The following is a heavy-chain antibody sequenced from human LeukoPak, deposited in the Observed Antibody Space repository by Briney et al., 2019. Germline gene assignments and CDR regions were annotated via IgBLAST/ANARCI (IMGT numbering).Heavy chain of an antibody. Sequence: PSETLSLTCTVSGGSISNYYWSWIRQPPGKGLEWIGEINHSGSTNYNPSLKSRVTISVDTSKNQFSLKLSSVTAADMAVYYCARYPPPPPNYYYYYMDVWGKGTTVTVSS. CDR2: INHSGST. CDR1: GGSISNYY. V-gene: IGHV4-34*01. J-gene: IGHJ6*03. CDR3: ARYPPPPPNYYYYYMDV.